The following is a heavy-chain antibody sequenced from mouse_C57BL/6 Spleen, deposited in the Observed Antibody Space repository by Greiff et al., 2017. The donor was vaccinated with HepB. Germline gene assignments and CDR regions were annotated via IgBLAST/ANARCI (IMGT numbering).Heavy chain of an antibody. Sequence: EVKLLESGPGLVKPSQSLSLTCSVTGYSITSGYYWNWIRQFPGNKLEWMGYISYDGSNNYNPSLKNRISITRDTSKNQFFLKLNSVTTEDTATYYCARADLRLLDYWGQGTTLTVSS. CDR1: GYSITSGYY. V-gene: IGHV3-6*01. J-gene: IGHJ2*01. D-gene: IGHD3-2*02. CDR3: ARADLRLLDY. CDR2: ISYDGSN.